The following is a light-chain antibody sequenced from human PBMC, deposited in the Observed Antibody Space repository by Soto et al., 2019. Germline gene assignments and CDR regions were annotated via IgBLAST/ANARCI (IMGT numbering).Light chain of an antibody. CDR1: QGIGNA. CDR2: SAS. V-gene: IGKV1-27*01. J-gene: IGKJ1*01. Sequence: IQMTQSPSSLSASVGDRVIITCRASQGIGNALAWYQQKAGRVPKLLMHSASTLLSGVPSRFSGSGSGTDITLTASSLQPEDVATCSCQKYDSAPWTVGQGTKVEIK. CDR3: QKYDSAPWT.